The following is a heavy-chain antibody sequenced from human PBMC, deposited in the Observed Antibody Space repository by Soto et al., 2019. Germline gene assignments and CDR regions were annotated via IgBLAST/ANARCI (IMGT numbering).Heavy chain of an antibody. CDR1: GFTFSSYS. Sequence: GGSLRLSCAASGFTFSSYSMNWVRQAPGKGLEWVSYISSSSSTTYYADSVKGRFTISRDNSKNTLYLQMNSLRAEDTAVYYCEKGAYYYDSSRYYGYWGQGTLVTVSS. D-gene: IGHD3-22*01. CDR2: ISSSSSTT. J-gene: IGHJ4*02. V-gene: IGHV3-48*01. CDR3: EKGAYYYDSSRYYGY.